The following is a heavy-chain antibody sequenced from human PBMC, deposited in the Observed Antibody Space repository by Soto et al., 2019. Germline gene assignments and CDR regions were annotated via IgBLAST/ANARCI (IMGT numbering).Heavy chain of an antibody. D-gene: IGHD6-13*01. Sequence: GGSLRLSCAASGCSFSDHALTWVRQAPGKGLEWVSVISESGGTTHYAESVRGRFTISRDNSENTLYLRMNSLRDDDTAVYFCAKRSPYSIGWYSPIFDYWGQGALVTVSS. CDR3: AKRSPYSIGWYSPIFDY. CDR1: GCSFSDHA. V-gene: IGHV3-23*01. CDR2: ISESGGTT. J-gene: IGHJ4*02.